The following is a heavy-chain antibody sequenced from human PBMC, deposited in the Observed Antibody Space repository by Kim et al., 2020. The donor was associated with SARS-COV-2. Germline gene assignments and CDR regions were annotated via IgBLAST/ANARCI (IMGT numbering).Heavy chain of an antibody. D-gene: IGHD4-17*01. V-gene: IGHV3-49*02. J-gene: IGHJ4*02. Sequence: EYAASVKGRFTISRDDSKSIAYLQMNSLKTEDTAVYYCTRGNGAAAPFDYWGQGTLVTVSS. CDR3: TRGNGAAAPFDY.